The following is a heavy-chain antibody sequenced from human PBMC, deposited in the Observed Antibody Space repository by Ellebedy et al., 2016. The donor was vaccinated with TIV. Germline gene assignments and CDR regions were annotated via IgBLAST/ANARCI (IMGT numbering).Heavy chain of an antibody. J-gene: IGHJ4*02. CDR1: GGSIGTYY. V-gene: IGHV4-59*01. CDR2: VYYSGST. Sequence: SETLSLTXTVSGGSIGTYYWSWIRQAPGKGLEWIAYVYYSGSTNYNPSLKSRVTLSVDTSKNQFSLNLSSVTAADTAVYYCARRGTHSNYFDFWGQGILVTVSS. CDR3: ARRGTHSNYFDF. D-gene: IGHD1-26*01.